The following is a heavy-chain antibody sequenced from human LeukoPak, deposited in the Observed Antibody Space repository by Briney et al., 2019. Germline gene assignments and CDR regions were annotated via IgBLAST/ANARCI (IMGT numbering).Heavy chain of an antibody. D-gene: IGHD2-15*01. J-gene: IGHJ3*02. CDR2: ISYDGSNK. V-gene: IGHV3-30*04. CDR1: GFTFSSYA. Sequence: GGSLRLPCAASGFTFSSYAMHWVRQAPGKGLEWVAVISYDGSNKYYADSVKGRFTISRDNSKNTLYLQMNSLRAEDTAVYYCARELADIVVVVAATNAFDIWGQGTMVTVSS. CDR3: ARELADIVVVVAATNAFDI.